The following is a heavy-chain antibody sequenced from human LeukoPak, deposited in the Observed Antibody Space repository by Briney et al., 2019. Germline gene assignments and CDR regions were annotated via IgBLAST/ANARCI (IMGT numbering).Heavy chain of an antibody. CDR3: ARDPGVMGWSPDFDY. CDR2: IWYDGSNK. Sequence: PGGSVRLSCAASGFTFSTYGMHWVRQAPGKGLEWVAVIWYDGSNKYYADSVKGRFTISRDNSKNTLYLQMNSLRAEDTAVYYCARDPGVMGWSPDFDYWGQGTLVTVSS. V-gene: IGHV3-33*08. D-gene: IGHD3-16*01. J-gene: IGHJ4*02. CDR1: GFTFSTYG.